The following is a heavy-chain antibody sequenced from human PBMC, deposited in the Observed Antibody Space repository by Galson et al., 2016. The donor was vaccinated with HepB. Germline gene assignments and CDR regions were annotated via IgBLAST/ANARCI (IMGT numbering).Heavy chain of an antibody. D-gene: IGHD3-3*01. CDR1: GFTFSDHG. CDR3: ARDYGGDAIFGVVITY. Sequence: SLRLSCATSGFTFSDHGMHWVRQAPGKGLEWVAGIWYDGNDKYYADAVQGRFDISRDNSKNTVYLQMNSLRAEDTAVYYCARDYGGDAIFGVVITYWGQGALVTVSS. J-gene: IGHJ4*02. CDR2: IWYDGNDK. V-gene: IGHV3-33*01.